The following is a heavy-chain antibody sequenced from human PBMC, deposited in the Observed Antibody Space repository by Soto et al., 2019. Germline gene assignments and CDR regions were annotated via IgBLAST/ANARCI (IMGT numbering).Heavy chain of an antibody. V-gene: IGHV4-39*01. CDR1: GGFISSSSYY. CDR3: ARHSLDSSGDYYGGPYTWFHP. J-gene: IGHJ5*02. CDR2: IYYSGRT. Sequence: QLQLQESGPGLVKPSETLSLTCTISGGFISSSSYYWGWIRQPPGKGLEWIGNIYYSGRTYYSPSLKSRVTISVDTSKNQFSLKLISVTAADTAVYYCARHSLDSSGDYYGGPYTWFHPWGQGTLVTVSS. D-gene: IGHD3-22*01.